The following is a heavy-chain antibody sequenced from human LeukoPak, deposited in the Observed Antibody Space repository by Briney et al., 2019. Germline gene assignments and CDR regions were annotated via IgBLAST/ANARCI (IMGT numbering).Heavy chain of an antibody. CDR1: GFTFSSNW. V-gene: IGHV3-7*01. CDR2: INEDGSEK. CDR3: ARDRGRRDAP. J-gene: IGHJ5*02. Sequence: PVGSLRLSCAASGFTFSSNWMTWVRQAPGKGLEWVANINEDGSEKHYVDSVKGRFTISRDNGKNEVYLEMSCLRPEDTAVYYCARDRGRRDAPWGQGTLVTVSS. D-gene: IGHD3-10*01.